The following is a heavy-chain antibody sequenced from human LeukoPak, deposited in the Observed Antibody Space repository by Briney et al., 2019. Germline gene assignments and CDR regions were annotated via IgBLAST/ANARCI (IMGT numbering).Heavy chain of an antibody. J-gene: IGHJ6*02. D-gene: IGHD7-27*01. CDR2: IKQDGSEK. CDR1: GFTFSSYW. V-gene: IGHV3-7*01. CDR3: AKGAPGYYYGMDV. Sequence: PGGSLRLSCAASGFTFSSYWMSWVRQAPGKGLEWVANIKQDGSEKYYVDSVKGRFTISRDNAKNSLYLQMNSLRAEDTAVYYCAKGAPGYYYGMDVWGQGTTVTVSS.